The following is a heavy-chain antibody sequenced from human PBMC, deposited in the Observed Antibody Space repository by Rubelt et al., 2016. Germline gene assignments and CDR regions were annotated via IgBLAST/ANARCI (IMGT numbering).Heavy chain of an antibody. J-gene: IGHJ4*02. CDR2: ISRSSGDI. Sequence: EVQLLESGGGLVQPGGSLRLSCAASGFTFSSYAMSWVRQTPGKGLEWVAIISRSSGDIFYADSLKGRFTISRDNAKDSLYLQMDSLRAEDTAVYYCARGETTVTRSFDYWGQGTLVTVSS. V-gene: IGHV3-21*01. CDR1: GFTFSSYA. D-gene: IGHD4-17*01. CDR3: ARGETTVTRSFDY.